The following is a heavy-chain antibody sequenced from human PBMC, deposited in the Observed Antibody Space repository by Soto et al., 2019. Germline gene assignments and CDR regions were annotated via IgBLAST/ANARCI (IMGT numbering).Heavy chain of an antibody. CDR1: GFTFSSYA. CDR2: ISYDGSNK. Sequence: QVQLVESGGGVVQPGRSLRLSCAASGFTFSSYAMHWVRQAPGKGLEWVGVISYDGSNKYYADSVKGRFTISRDNSKNTLYLQMNSVRAEDTAVYYCARDPSAGIAAAGLYFDYWGQGTLVTVSS. V-gene: IGHV3-30-3*01. CDR3: ARDPSAGIAAAGLYFDY. J-gene: IGHJ4*02. D-gene: IGHD6-13*01.